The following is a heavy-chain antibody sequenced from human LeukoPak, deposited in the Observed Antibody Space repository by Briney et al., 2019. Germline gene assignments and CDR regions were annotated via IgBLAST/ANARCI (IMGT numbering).Heavy chain of an antibody. V-gene: IGHV3-30-3*01. D-gene: IGHD2-8*01. J-gene: IGHJ4*02. Sequence: PGRSLRLSCAASGFTFSSYAMHWVRQAPGKGLGWVAVISYDGSNKYYADSVKGRFTISRDNSKNTLYLQMNSLRAEDTAVYYCARGTRGYYFDYWGQGTLVTVSS. CDR2: ISYDGSNK. CDR3: ARGTRGYYFDY. CDR1: GFTFSSYA.